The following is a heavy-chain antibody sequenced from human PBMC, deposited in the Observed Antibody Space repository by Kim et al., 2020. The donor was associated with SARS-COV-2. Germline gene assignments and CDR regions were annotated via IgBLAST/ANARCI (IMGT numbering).Heavy chain of an antibody. V-gene: IGHV1-24*01. J-gene: IGHJ4*02. CDR3: ATAFGIWYSSGWYHY. D-gene: IGHD6-19*01. Sequence: QKFQGRVTMTEDTSTDTAYMELSSLRSEDTAVYYCATAFGIWYSSGWYHYWGQGTLVTVSS.